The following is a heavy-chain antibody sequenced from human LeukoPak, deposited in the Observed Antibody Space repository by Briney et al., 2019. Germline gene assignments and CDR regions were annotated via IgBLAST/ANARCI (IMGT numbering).Heavy chain of an antibody. V-gene: IGHV3-13*01. CDR2: IGTAGDT. CDR3: ARDALSHGMDV. Sequence: GGSLRLSCAASGFTFSSYDMHWVRQATGKGLEWVSAIGTAGDTYYPGSVKGRFTISRENAKNSLYLQMNSLRAGDTAVYYRARDALSHGMDVWGQGTTVTVSS. J-gene: IGHJ6*02. D-gene: IGHD2/OR15-2a*01. CDR1: GFTFSSYD.